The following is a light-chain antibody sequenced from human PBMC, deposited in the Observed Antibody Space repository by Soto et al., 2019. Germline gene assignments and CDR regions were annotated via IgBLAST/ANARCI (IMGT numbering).Light chain of an antibody. V-gene: IGKV1-39*01. CDR2: AAS. CDR3: QQSYSLPYT. CDR1: QSLSIS. Sequence: DIPMTQSPASLSASVGDRVTITCRTSQSLSISLNWDQQIPGQAPKILIYAASTLQSGVPSRFIGSGSATSFTLTISSLQTEEFATYDCQQSYSLPYTFGQGAKLEIK. J-gene: IGKJ2*01.